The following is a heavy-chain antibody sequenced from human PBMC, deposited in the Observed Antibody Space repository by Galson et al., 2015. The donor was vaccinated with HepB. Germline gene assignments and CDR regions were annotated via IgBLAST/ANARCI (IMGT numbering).Heavy chain of an antibody. CDR1: GFTFSSYS. D-gene: IGHD5-18*01. Sequence: SLRLSCAASGFTFSSYSMNWVRQAPGKGLEWLSYLSGTGNTIDYADSVKGRFTISRDNARNSLNLQMNSLRDEDTAVYYCARARGYSYGYSDYWGQGTLVTVSS. V-gene: IGHV3-48*02. CDR3: ARARGYSYGYSDY. CDR2: LSGTGNTI. J-gene: IGHJ4*02.